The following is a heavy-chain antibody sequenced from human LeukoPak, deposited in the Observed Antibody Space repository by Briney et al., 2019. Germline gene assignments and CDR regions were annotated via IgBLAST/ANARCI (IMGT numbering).Heavy chain of an antibody. CDR1: GGSFSGYY. CDR2: INHSRST. J-gene: IGHJ4*02. Sequence: SETLSLTCAVYGGSFSGYYWSWIRQPPGKGLEWIGEINHSRSTNYNPSLKSRVTISVDTSKNQFSLKLSSVTAADTAVYYCARIAAASPMNDYWGQGTLVTVSS. V-gene: IGHV4-34*01. D-gene: IGHD6-13*01. CDR3: ARIAAASPMNDY.